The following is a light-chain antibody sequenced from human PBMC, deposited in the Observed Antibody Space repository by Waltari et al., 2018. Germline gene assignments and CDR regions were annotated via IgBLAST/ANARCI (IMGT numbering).Light chain of an antibody. V-gene: IGLV1-40*01. Sequence: QSVLTQPPSVSGAPGQRVTISCTGSSSHIGDGYDVHWYQQLPGPAPKLLIYGNSNRPSGVPDRFSGSKSGTSASLAITGLQAEDEADYYCQSYDSSLSGWVFGGGTKLTVL. CDR1: SSHIGDGYD. CDR2: GNS. J-gene: IGLJ3*02. CDR3: QSYDSSLSGWV.